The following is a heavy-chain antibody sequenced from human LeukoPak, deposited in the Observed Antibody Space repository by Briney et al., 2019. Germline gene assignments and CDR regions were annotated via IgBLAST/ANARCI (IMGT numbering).Heavy chain of an antibody. J-gene: IGHJ4*02. V-gene: IGHV1-2*02. CDR3: ARDIENYYGSGSYYYFDY. Sequence: GASVKVSCKASGYTFTGYYMHWVRQAPGQGLEWMGWINPNSGGTNYAQKFQGRVTMTRDTSISTAYMELSRLRSDDTAVYYCARDIENYYGSGSYYYFDYWGQGTLVTVSS. D-gene: IGHD3-10*01. CDR1: GYTFTGYY. CDR2: INPNSGGT.